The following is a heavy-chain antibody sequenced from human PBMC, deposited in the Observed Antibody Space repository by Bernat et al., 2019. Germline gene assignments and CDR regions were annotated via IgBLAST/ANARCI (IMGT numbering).Heavy chain of an antibody. D-gene: IGHD3-3*01. CDR2: ISGSGGST. J-gene: IGHJ4*02. CDR3: AQDRRSRSFLEWLSPADW. CDR1: GFTFSSYA. Sequence: EVQLLESGGGLVQPGGSLRLSCAASGFTFSSYAMSWVRQAPGKGLEWVSAISGSGGSTYYADSVKGRFTISRDNSKNTLYLQMNNLRAEDTAVYYCAQDRRSRSFLEWLSPADWWGQGTLVTVSS. V-gene: IGHV3-23*01.